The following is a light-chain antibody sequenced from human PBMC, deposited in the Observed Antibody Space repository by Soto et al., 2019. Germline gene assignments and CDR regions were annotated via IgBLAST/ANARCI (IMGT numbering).Light chain of an antibody. CDR1: EIVSSN. J-gene: IGKJ5*01. Sequence: VLTQSPATLSLSPGEGATLSCRASEIVSSNLAWDQQKPGQAPRLLIYSAPTRATGIPARFSGSGFGTEFTLPISSLQSEDFAVYYGQQYHNWPQITSGQGKRVEV. CDR2: SAP. V-gene: IGKV3D-15*01. CDR3: QQYHNWPQIT.